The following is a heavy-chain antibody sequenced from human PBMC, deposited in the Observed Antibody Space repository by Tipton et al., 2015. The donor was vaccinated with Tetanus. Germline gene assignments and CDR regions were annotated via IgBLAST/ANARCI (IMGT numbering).Heavy chain of an antibody. CDR1: GFTFSDYT. Sequence: SLRLSCAASGFTFSDYTMARVRQAPGEGLEWVSTISGGGHNTHYADSVQGRFTISRDNSKNTMYLQMNSLRAEDTAVYYCARDGDTSGHYGIFDSWGQGTLLIVSS. D-gene: IGHD3-22*01. CDR2: ISGGGHNT. J-gene: IGHJ4*02. V-gene: IGHV3-23*01. CDR3: ARDGDTSGHYGIFDS.